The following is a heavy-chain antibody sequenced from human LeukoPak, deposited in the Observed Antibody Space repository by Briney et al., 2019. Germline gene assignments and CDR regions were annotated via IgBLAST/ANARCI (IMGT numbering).Heavy chain of an antibody. D-gene: IGHD3-22*01. CDR3: AKGKGYYYDKALDF. CDR1: GFTFDDYA. V-gene: IGHV3-9*03. J-gene: IGHJ4*02. CDR2: ISWNSGSI. Sequence: PGRSLRLSCAASGFTFDDYAMHWVRQAPGKGLEWVAGISWNSGSIGYADSVKGRVTISRDNAKNSLYLQMNSLSSEDMALYYCAKGKGYYYDKALDFWGQGTLVTVSS.